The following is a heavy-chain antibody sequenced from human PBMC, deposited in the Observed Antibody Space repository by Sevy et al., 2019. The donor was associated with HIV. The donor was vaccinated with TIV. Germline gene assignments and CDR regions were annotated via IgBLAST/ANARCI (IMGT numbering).Heavy chain of an antibody. V-gene: IGHV3-53*01. CDR1: GFTVSSNY. J-gene: IGHJ4*02. CDR2: IYSGGST. D-gene: IGHD3-22*01. CDR3: AREYYYDSSGSEYYFDY. Sequence: GGCLRLSCAASGFTVSSNYMSWVRQAPGKGLEWVSVIYSGGSTYYADSVKGRFTISRDNSKNTLYLQMNSLRAEDTAVYYCAREYYYDSSGSEYYFDYWGQGTLVTVSS.